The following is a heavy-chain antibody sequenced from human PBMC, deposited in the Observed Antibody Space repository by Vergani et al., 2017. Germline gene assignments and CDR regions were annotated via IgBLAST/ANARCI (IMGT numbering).Heavy chain of an antibody. J-gene: IGHJ6*02. CDR3: AKDRSITMISPRGYYYGMDV. CDR1: GFTFSSYA. CDR2: ISGSGGST. D-gene: IGHD3-22*01. V-gene: IGHV3-23*01. Sequence: EVQLLESGGGLVQPGGSLRLSCAASGFTFSSYAMSWVRQAPGKGLEWVSAISGSGGSTYYADSVKGRFTISRDNSKNTLYLQMNSLRAEVTAVYYCAKDRSITMISPRGYYYGMDVWGQGTTVTVSS.